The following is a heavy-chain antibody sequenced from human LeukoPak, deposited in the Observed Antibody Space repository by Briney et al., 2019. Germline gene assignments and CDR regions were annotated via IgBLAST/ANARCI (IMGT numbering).Heavy chain of an antibody. Sequence: GGSLRLSCAASGFTFSSYSMNWVRQAPGKGLEWVSSISSSSSYIYYADSVKGRFTISRDNAKNSLYLQMNSLRAEDTAVYYCARDLLWFGEPGYGVDVWGQGTTVTVSS. D-gene: IGHD3-10*01. V-gene: IGHV3-21*01. J-gene: IGHJ6*02. CDR3: ARDLLWFGEPGYGVDV. CDR1: GFTFSSYS. CDR2: ISSSSSYI.